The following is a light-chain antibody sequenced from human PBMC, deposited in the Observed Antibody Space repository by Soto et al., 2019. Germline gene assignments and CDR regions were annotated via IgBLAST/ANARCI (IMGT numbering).Light chain of an antibody. CDR2: DVS. Sequence: DIQMTQSPSSLSASVGDRVTITCQASQDISTHLTWFQQTPGKAPKLLIYDVSILETGVPSRFSGSGSGTHFTFSISSLQPEDIATYYCQQFDSLPLTFGGGTRVEIK. CDR3: QQFDSLPLT. CDR1: QDISTH. V-gene: IGKV1-33*01. J-gene: IGKJ4*01.